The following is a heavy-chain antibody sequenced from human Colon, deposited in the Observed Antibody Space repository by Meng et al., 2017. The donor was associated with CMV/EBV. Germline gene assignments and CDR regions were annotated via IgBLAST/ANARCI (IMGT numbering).Heavy chain of an antibody. CDR1: GGSLSSNSYY. CDR3: ARTRLMRSYCDY. Sequence: SETLSLTCTVSGGSLSSNSYYWGWIRQPPGKGLEWIGNIYYSGNTYYNPSLKSRVTTSVDMSKNQFSLKLSSVTAADTAVYYCARTRLMRSYCDYWGQGTLVTAPQ. V-gene: IGHV4-39*07. CDR2: IYYSGNT. J-gene: IGHJ4*02. D-gene: IGHD1-26*01.